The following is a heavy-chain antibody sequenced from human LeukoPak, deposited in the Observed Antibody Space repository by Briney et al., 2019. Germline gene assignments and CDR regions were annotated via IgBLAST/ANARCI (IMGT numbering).Heavy chain of an antibody. Sequence: GGSLRLSCAVSGFTVYNNFMHWVRQVPGKGLQWVSLIYSNGDTRYAGSVKGRFTISRDKSTNTLYLQMNGLRAEDTAFYYCATRSVSAPTWGQGIPVTVSS. CDR1: GFTVYNNF. CDR3: ATRSVSAPT. V-gene: IGHV3-53*01. J-gene: IGHJ5*02. D-gene: IGHD6-19*01. CDR2: IYSNGDT.